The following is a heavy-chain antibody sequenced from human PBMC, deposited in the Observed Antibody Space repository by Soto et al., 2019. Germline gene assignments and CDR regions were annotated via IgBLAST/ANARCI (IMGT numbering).Heavy chain of an antibody. CDR1: GFTFSNYA. Sequence: VSLRLSCAASGFTFSNYAMSWVRQAPGKGLEWVSAISGSGGNTYYADSVKGRFTISRDNSKNTLYLQMNSLRAEDTAVYYCAKSCENGPWCAFDIWGQGTMVTVSS. CDR2: ISGSGGNT. V-gene: IGHV3-23*01. CDR3: AKSCENGPWCAFDI. J-gene: IGHJ3*02. D-gene: IGHD2-15*01.